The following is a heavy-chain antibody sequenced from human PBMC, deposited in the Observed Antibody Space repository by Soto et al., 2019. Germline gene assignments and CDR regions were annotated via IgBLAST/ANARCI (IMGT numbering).Heavy chain of an antibody. D-gene: IGHD2-2*01. CDR2: IYPGDSDT. V-gene: IGHV5-51*01. CDR1: GYTFTSYW. J-gene: IGHJ6*02. Sequence: PGESLKISCESSGYTFTSYWIGWVRQMPGKGLEWMGIIYPGDSDTRYSPSFQGQVTISADKSISTAYLQWSSLKASDTAMYYCARHRTSIVVVPAARRDYYYGMDVWGQGTTVTVSS. CDR3: ARHRTSIVVVPAARRDYYYGMDV.